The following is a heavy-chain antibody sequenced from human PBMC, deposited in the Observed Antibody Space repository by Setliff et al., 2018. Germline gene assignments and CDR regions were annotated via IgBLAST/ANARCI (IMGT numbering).Heavy chain of an antibody. Sequence: SETLSLTCTVSGGSISSYYWSWIRQPPGKGLEWIGSIYYSGSTYYNPSLKSRVTISVDTSKNQFSLKLSSVTAADTALYYCARVAVAVDYWGQGTLVTVSS. CDR3: ARVAVAVDY. CDR2: IYYSGST. CDR1: GGSISSYY. J-gene: IGHJ4*02. D-gene: IGHD6-19*01. V-gene: IGHV4-59*12.